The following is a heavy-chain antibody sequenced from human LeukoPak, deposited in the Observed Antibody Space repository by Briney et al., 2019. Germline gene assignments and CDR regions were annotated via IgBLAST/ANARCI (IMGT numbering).Heavy chain of an antibody. J-gene: IGHJ3*02. D-gene: IGHD2-15*01. CDR2: VFHSGTT. V-gene: IGHV4-59*08. CDR3: ARRMVAVTDAFDI. CDR1: GDSLTSHF. Sequence: SETLSLTCNVSGDSLTSHFWSWIRQTPGKGLEWIGYVFHSGTTNYSPSLKSRVTISLDTSKKQLYLRLASVTAADTAVYYCARRMVAVTDAFDIWGRGTMVSVSS.